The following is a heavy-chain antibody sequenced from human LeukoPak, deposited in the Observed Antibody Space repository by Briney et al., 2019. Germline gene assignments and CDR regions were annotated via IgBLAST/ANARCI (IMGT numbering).Heavy chain of an antibody. CDR3: ARHPGYYYYYMDV. J-gene: IGHJ6*03. CDR1: GGSFSGYY. V-gene: IGHV4-34*01. Sequence: SETLSLTCAVYGGSFSGYYWSWIRQPPGKGLEWIGEINHSGSTNYNPSLKSRVTISVDTSKNQFSLKLSSVTAADTALYYCARHPGYYYYYMDVWGKGTTVTISS. CDR2: INHSGST.